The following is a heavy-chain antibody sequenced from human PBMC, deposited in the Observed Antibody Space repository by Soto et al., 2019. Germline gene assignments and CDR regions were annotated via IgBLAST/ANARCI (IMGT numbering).Heavy chain of an antibody. CDR1: GGSISSSNW. D-gene: IGHD5-18*01. CDR2: IYHSGST. J-gene: IGHJ4*02. CDR3: ARRRGYSYGRLDY. V-gene: IGHV4-4*02. Sequence: QVQLQESGPGLVKPSGTLSLTCAVSGGSISSSNWWSWVRQPPGKGLEWIGEIYHSGSTNYNPALQRRVTISVDKSNNQFSRKLSSVTAADTAVYYGARRRGYSYGRLDYWGQGTLVTVSS.